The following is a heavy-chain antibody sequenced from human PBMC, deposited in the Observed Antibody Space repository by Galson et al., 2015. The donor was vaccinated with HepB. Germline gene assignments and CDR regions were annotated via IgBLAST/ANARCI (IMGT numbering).Heavy chain of an antibody. D-gene: IGHD3-22*01. CDR1: GYTFTSYG. Sequence: GYTFTSYGISWVRQAPGQGLEWMGWLSAYNGNTNYAQKLQGRVTMTTDTSTSPAYMELRSLRSDDTAVDYCARVEDYYDSSGYYRGGNWFDPWGQGTLVTVSS. CDR2: LSAYNGNT. CDR3: ARVEDYYDSSGYYRGGNWFDP. J-gene: IGHJ5*02. V-gene: IGHV1-18*01.